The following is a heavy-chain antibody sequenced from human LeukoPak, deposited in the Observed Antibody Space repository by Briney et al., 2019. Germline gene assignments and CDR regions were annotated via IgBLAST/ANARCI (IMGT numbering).Heavy chain of an antibody. Sequence: GGSLRLSCAASGFTFSSYGMHWVRQAPGKGLEWVAVICYDGSNKYYAGSVKGRFTISRDNSKNTLYLQMNSLRAEDTAVYYCARGSFDWLLPRGGWFDPWGQGTLVTVSS. D-gene: IGHD3-9*01. CDR2: ICYDGSNK. CDR3: ARGSFDWLLPRGGWFDP. J-gene: IGHJ5*02. V-gene: IGHV3-33*01. CDR1: GFTFSSYG.